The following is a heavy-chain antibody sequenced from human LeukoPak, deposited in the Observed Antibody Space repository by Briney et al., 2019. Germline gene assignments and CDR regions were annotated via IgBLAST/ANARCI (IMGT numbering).Heavy chain of an antibody. CDR2: ISSSSSTI. V-gene: IGHV3-48*02. CDR3: ARLVGDYGPRGY. D-gene: IGHD4-17*01. Sequence: GGSLRLARAASGFTFSSDSINWVRQARGKGRGWVSYISSSSSTIYYADSVTGRFTISRDNAKNSLYLQMNSLRDEDTAVYYCARLVGDYGPRGYWGQGTLVTVSS. J-gene: IGHJ4*02. CDR1: GFTFSSDS.